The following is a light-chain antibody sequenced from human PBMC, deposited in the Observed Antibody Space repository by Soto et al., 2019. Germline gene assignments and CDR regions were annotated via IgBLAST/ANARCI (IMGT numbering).Light chain of an antibody. CDR1: QSVSSTY. CDR3: QQYGSSPKI. J-gene: IGKJ2*01. Sequence: EIVLTQSPGTLSLSPGERATLSCRASQSVSSTYLAWYQQKPGQAPRLLIYGASIRATGVPDRFSGSGSGKDFPLTISRLEPEDFAVYYCQQYGSSPKILGRGTKREIK. CDR2: GAS. V-gene: IGKV3-20*01.